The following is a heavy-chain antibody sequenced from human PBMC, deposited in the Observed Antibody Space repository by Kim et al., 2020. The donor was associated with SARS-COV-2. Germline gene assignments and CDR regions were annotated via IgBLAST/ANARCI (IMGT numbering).Heavy chain of an antibody. V-gene: IGHV4-59*13. Sequence: SETLSLTCTVSGGSISSYYWSWIRQPPGKGLEWIGYIYYSGSTNYNPSLKSRVTISVDTSKNQFSLKLSSVTAADTAVYYCARGGYASYGDPRLDYWGQGTLVTVSS. CDR2: IYYSGST. D-gene: IGHD4-17*01. CDR1: GGSISSYY. J-gene: IGHJ4*02. CDR3: ARGGYASYGDPRLDY.